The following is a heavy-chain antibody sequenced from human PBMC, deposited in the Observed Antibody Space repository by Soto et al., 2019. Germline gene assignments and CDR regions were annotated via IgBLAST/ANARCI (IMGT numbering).Heavy chain of an antibody. D-gene: IGHD1-1*01. CDR1: GYTFTSYY. J-gene: IGHJ5*02. Sequence: QVQLVQSGAEVKKPGASVKVSCKASGYTFTSYYMHWVRQAPGQGLEWMGIINPSRGSTSYAQKFQGRVTMTRDTSTSTVYMELSSLRSEDTAVYYCARKSTTNWFDPWGQGTLVTVSS. CDR2: INPSRGST. CDR3: ARKSTTNWFDP. V-gene: IGHV1-46*01.